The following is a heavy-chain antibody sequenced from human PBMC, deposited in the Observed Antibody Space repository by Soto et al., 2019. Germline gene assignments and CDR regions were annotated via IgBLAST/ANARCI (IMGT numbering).Heavy chain of an antibody. CDR3: ARDLQTRFSWGSTTPEYSYYGMEV. J-gene: IGHJ6*02. V-gene: IGHV1-18*01. D-gene: IGHD3-16*01. CDR1: GYTFISYD. Sequence: ASVNVSCKASGYTFISYDLSWVRQAPGHGLEWFGRITPYNGNTNYAQKFQGRVTMTSDTSTNTAYFELVRLRSDDTAVYDGARDLQTRFSWGSTTPEYSYYGMEVWGQGTTVTVSS. CDR2: ITPYNGNT.